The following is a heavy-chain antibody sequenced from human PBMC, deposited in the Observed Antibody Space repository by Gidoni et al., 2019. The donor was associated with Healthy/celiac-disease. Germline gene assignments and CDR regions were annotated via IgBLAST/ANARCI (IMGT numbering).Heavy chain of an antibody. J-gene: IGHJ3*02. CDR3: ARSVGGRDGYNNLIFDSLIEGAFDI. D-gene: IGHD3-3*02. Sequence: QVQLQESGPGLVKHSQTLSLNCTVSGGSISSGGYYWSWIRQHPGKGLEWIGYIYYSGSTYYNPSLKSRVTISVDTSKNQFSLKLSSVTAADTAVYYCARSVGGRDGYNNLIFDSLIEGAFDIWGQGTMVTVSS. CDR1: GGSISSGGYY. V-gene: IGHV4-31*03. CDR2: IYYSGST.